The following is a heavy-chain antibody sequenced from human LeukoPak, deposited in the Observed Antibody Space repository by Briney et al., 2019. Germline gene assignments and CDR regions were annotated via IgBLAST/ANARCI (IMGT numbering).Heavy chain of an antibody. J-gene: IGHJ4*02. CDR1: GYTLTELS. V-gene: IGHV1-24*01. CDR2: FDPEDGET. D-gene: IGHD5-18*01. CDR3: ARTWIQLWTPGYYFDY. Sequence: ASVKVSCKVSGYTLTELSMHWVRQAPGKGLEWMGGFDPEDGETIYAQKFQGRVTMTEDTSTSTAYMELRSLRSDDTAVYYCARTWIQLWTPGYYFDYWGQGTLVTVSS.